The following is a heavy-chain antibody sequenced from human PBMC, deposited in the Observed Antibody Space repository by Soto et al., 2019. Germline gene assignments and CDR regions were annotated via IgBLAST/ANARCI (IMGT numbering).Heavy chain of an antibody. V-gene: IGHV4-4*07. CDR3: ARDLTLYDSSGYYP. J-gene: IGHJ5*02. CDR1: GGSISSYY. Sequence: SETLSLTCTVSGGSISSYYWSWIRQPAGKGLEWIGRIYTSWSTNYNPSLKSRVTMSVDTSKNQFSLKLSSVTAADTAVYYCARDLTLYDSSGYYPWGQGTLVTVSS. D-gene: IGHD3-22*01. CDR2: IYTSWST.